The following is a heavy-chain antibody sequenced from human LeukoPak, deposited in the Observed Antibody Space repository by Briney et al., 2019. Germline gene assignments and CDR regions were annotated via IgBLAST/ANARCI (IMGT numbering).Heavy chain of an antibody. J-gene: IGHJ4*02. D-gene: IGHD3-10*01. CDR3: ARDSSIGGFDY. CDR2: IYYSGST. Sequence: SETLSLTCTVSGDSISSYYWSWIRQPPGKGLEWIGYIYYSGSTNYNPSLKSRVTISVDTSKNQFSLKLSSVTAADTAVYYCARDSSIGGFDYWGQGTLVTVSS. CDR1: GDSISSYY. V-gene: IGHV4-59*01.